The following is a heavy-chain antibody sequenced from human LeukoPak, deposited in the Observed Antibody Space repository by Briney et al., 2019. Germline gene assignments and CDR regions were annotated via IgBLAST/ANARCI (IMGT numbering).Heavy chain of an antibody. CDR1: GFTVSGNY. Sequence: GGSLRLSCAASGFTVSGNYMSWVRQAPGKGLEWVSVIYSGGSTYYADSVKGRFTISRDNSKNTLYLQMTSLRAEDTAVYYCAKPLNDGYYDSSGNTDYWGQGTLVTVSS. CDR2: IYSGGST. J-gene: IGHJ4*02. D-gene: IGHD3-22*01. V-gene: IGHV3-66*04. CDR3: AKPLNDGYYDSSGNTDY.